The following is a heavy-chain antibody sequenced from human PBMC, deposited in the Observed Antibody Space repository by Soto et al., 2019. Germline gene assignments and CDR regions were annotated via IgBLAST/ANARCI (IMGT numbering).Heavy chain of an antibody. CDR2: IYATGTT. CDR3: VRDGTKTLRDWLDP. Sequence: SETLSLTCTVSGASISGFYWSWIRKSAGKGLEWIGRIYATGTTDYNPSLKSRVMMSVDTSKKQFSLKLRSVTAADTAVYYCVRDGTKTLRDWLDPRGQGTLVTVSS. CDR1: GASISGFY. V-gene: IGHV4-4*07. D-gene: IGHD1-1*01. J-gene: IGHJ5*02.